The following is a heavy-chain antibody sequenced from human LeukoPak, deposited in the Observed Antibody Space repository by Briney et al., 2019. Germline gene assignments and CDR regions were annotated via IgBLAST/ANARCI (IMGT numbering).Heavy chain of an antibody. V-gene: IGHV3-53*01. CDR2: IHSGGST. CDR1: GFTVSSNF. CDR3: AKSPYIASHIYFDY. J-gene: IGHJ4*02. Sequence: GGSLRLSCAASGFTVSSNFMNWVRQAPGKGLEWVSVIHSGGSTYYADSVKGRFTISRDNSKDTLYLQMSSLRAEDTALYYCAKSPYIASHIYFDYWGQGTLVTVSS. D-gene: IGHD6-6*01.